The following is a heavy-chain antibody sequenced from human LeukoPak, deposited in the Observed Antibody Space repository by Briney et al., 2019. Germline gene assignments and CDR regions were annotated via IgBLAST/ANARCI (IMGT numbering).Heavy chain of an antibody. Sequence: GGSLRLSCAASGFTFSSYAMSWVRQAPGKGLEWVSAISGSGGSTYYADSVKGWFTISRDNSKNTLYLEMNSLRAEDTAVYYCAKHGTRYSSGYMDVWGKGTTVTVSS. CDR2: ISGSGGST. D-gene: IGHD6-25*01. J-gene: IGHJ6*03. CDR1: GFTFSSYA. CDR3: AKHGTRYSSGYMDV. V-gene: IGHV3-23*01.